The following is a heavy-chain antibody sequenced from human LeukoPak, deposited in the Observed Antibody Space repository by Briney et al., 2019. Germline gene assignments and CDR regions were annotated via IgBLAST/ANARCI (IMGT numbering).Heavy chain of an antibody. CDR3: ARELGAAAGPAHAFDI. CDR2: ISGSGGST. D-gene: IGHD6-13*01. Sequence: GGSLRLSCAASGFTFSSYAMSWVRQAPGKGLEWVSAISGSGGSTYYADSVKGRFTISRDNSKNTLYLQMNSLRAEDTAVYYCARELGAAAGPAHAFDIWGQGTMVTVSS. CDR1: GFTFSSYA. J-gene: IGHJ3*02. V-gene: IGHV3-23*01.